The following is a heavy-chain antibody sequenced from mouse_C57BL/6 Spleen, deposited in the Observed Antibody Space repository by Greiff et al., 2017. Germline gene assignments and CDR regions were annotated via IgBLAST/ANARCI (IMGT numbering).Heavy chain of an antibody. CDR1: GYSITSGYY. J-gene: IGHJ4*01. CDR2: ISYDGSN. Sequence: EVQLQESGPGLVKPSQSLSITCSVTGYSITSGYYWNWIRQFPGNKLEWMGYISYDGSNNYKPSLKNRISITRDTSKNQFFLKLNSVATEDTATYYCTRVPYDGYYLSYAMDYWGQGTSGTVSS. V-gene: IGHV3-6*01. CDR3: TRVPYDGYYLSYAMDY. D-gene: IGHD2-3*01.